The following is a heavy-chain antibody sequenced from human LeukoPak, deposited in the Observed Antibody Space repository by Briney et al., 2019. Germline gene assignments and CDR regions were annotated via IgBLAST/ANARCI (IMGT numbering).Heavy chain of an antibody. J-gene: IGHJ4*02. Sequence: PGGSLRLSCAASGFTFSSYEMNWVRQAPGKGLEWVSYISSSGSTIYYADSVKGRFTISRDNAKNSLYLQMNSLRAEDTALYYCARGSSFHNYWGQGTLVTVSS. V-gene: IGHV3-48*03. CDR1: GFTFSSYE. D-gene: IGHD6-6*01. CDR3: ARGSSFHNY. CDR2: ISSSGSTI.